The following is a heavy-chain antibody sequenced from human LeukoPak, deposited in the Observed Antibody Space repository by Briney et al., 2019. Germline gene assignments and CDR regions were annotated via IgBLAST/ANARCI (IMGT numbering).Heavy chain of an antibody. CDR1: GGSISSGDYY. V-gene: IGHV4-30-4*08. D-gene: IGHD3-22*01. Sequence: SETLSLTCTVSGGSISSGDYYWSWIRQPPGKGLEWIGYIYYSGSTYYNPSLKSRVTISVDTSKNQFSLKLSSVTAADTAVYYRARDKGLYYDSLAFDYWGQGTLVTVSS. CDR3: ARDKGLYYDSLAFDY. CDR2: IYYSGST. J-gene: IGHJ4*02.